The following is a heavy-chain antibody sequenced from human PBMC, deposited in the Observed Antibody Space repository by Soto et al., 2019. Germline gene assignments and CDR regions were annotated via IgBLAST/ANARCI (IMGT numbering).Heavy chain of an antibody. CDR2: IYYSGST. CDR3: ARDAGEGAFDI. Sequence: PSETLSLTCTVSGGSISSYYWSWIRQPPGKGLERIGYIYYSGSTNYNPSLKSRVTISVDTSKNQFSLKLSSVTAADTAVYYCARDAGEGAFDIWGQGTMVTVSS. J-gene: IGHJ3*02. V-gene: IGHV4-59*01. CDR1: GGSISSYY.